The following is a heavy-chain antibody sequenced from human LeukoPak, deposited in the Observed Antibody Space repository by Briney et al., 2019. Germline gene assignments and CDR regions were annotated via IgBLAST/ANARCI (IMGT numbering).Heavy chain of an antibody. D-gene: IGHD5-24*01. V-gene: IGHV4-38-2*02. CDR3: ARGDGYNY. CDR2: IYHSGST. Sequence: SETLSLTCTVSGYSISSGYYWGWIRQPPGQGVEWIGNIYHSGSTYYNPSLKSRLTISVDTSKNQFSLKLSSVTAADTAVYYCARGDGYNYWGQGTLVTVSS. J-gene: IGHJ4*02. CDR1: GYSISSGYY.